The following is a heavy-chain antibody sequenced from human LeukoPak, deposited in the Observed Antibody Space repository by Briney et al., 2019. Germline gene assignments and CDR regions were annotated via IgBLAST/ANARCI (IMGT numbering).Heavy chain of an antibody. V-gene: IGHV3-74*01. D-gene: IGHD3-10*01. CDR1: GFTFSSHW. CDR2: INSDGSST. Sequence: GGSLRLSCAASGFTFSSHWMHWVRQAPGKGLVWVSRINSDGSSTSYADSVKGRFTISRDNAKNTLYLQMNSLRAEDTAVYYCAKTPRSSGAWFGDYWGQGTLVTVSS. CDR3: AKTPRSSGAWFGDY. J-gene: IGHJ4*02.